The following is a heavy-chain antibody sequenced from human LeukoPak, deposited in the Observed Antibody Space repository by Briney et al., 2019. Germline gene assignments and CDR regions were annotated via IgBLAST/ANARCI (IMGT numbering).Heavy chain of an antibody. V-gene: IGHV3-30*02. CDR2: IRYDGSNK. CDR1: GFTVSSNY. J-gene: IGHJ4*02. D-gene: IGHD6-6*01. Sequence: PGGSLRLSCAASGFTVSSNYMSWVRQAPGKGLEWVAFIRYDGSNKYYADSVKGRFTISRDNSKNTLYLQMNSLRAEDTAVYYCAKLSFQGPGYSSSQGGGYWGQGTLVTVSS. CDR3: AKLSFQGPGYSSSQGGGY.